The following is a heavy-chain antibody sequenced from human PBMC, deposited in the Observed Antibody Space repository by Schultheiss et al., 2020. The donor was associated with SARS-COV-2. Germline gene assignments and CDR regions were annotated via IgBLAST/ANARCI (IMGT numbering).Heavy chain of an antibody. CDR2: IYYSGST. V-gene: IGHV4-59*12. CDR3: ARGYYDFWSGYYFHYYYMDV. D-gene: IGHD3-3*01. CDR1: GGSISSYY. Sequence: SETLSLTCTVSGGSISSYYWGWIRQPPGKGLEWIGYIYYSGSTNYNPSLKSRVTISVDTSKNQFSLKLSSVTAADTAVYYCARGYYDFWSGYYFHYYYMDVWGKGTTVTVSS. J-gene: IGHJ6*03.